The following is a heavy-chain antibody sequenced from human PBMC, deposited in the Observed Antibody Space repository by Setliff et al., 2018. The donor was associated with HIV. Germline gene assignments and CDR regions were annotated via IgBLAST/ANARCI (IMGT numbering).Heavy chain of an antibody. CDR1: GASVSIYF. CDR2: VDTTGNT. V-gene: IGHV4-4*07. J-gene: IGHJ6*03. Sequence: PSETLSLTCNVSGASVSIYFWVWIRQPAGKTLEWIGRVDTTGNTNYNPSLNSRVTILADTSKNHFSLELRSVTAADSAIYYCARDVRWELFPGYFYYYYMDVWGTGTTVTVSS. D-gene: IGHD3-10*01. CDR3: ARDVRWELFPGYFYYYYMDV.